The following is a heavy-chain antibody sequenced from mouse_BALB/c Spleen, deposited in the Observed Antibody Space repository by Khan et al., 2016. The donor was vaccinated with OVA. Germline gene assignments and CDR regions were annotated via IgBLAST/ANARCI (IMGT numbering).Heavy chain of an antibody. J-gene: IGHJ3*01. D-gene: IGHD1-1*02. CDR2: ISSGGSYT. Sequence: DVKLVESGGDLVKPGGSLKLSCAASGFTFSTYGMSWVRQNPDKRLEWVATISSGGSYTYYVDSVKGRFTISRDNAKNTLELQMSSLKSEDTAMYYCTRLAYYYNSEGFAYWGQGTLVTVSA. CDR1: GFTFSTYG. V-gene: IGHV5-6*02. CDR3: TRLAYYYNSEGFAY.